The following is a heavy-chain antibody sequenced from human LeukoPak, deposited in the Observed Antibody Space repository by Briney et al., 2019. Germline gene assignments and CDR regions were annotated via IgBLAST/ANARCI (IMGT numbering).Heavy chain of an antibody. CDR1: GGSVSSGSYY. CDR2: IYYSGST. Sequence: SETLSLTCTVSGGSVSSGSYYWSWIRQPPGKGLEWIGYIYYSGSTNYNPSLKSRVTISVDTSKNQFSLKLSSVTAADTAVYYCARVIPGRLRWHAFDIWGQGTMVTVSS. J-gene: IGHJ3*02. D-gene: IGHD4-23*01. V-gene: IGHV4-61*01. CDR3: ARVIPGRLRWHAFDI.